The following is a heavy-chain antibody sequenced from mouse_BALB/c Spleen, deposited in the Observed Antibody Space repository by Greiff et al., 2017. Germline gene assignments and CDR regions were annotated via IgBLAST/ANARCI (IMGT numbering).Heavy chain of an antibody. J-gene: IGHJ3*01. CDR1: GFTFSSYG. CDR3: ARYPKRAGYYRPWFAY. V-gene: IGHV5-6-3*01. CDR2: INSNGGST. D-gene: IGHD2-3*01. Sequence: EVQGVESGGGLVQPGGSLKLSCAASGFTFSSYGMSWVRQTPDKRLELVATINSNGGSTYYPDSVKGRFTISRDNAKNTLYLQMSSLTSEDTAMYYCARYPKRAGYYRPWFAYWGQGTLVTVSA.